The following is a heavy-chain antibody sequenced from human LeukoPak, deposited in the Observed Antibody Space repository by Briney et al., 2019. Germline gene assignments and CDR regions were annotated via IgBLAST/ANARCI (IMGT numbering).Heavy chain of an antibody. CDR2: FDPEDGET. J-gene: IGHJ4*02. CDR1: GYTLTELS. D-gene: IGHD4-11*01. CDR3: ATLSDYSNYAGNDY. V-gene: IGHV1-24*01. Sequence: RASVKVSCKVSGYTLTELSMHWVRQAPGKGLEWMGGFDPEDGETIYAQKFQGRVTMTEDTSTDTAYMELSSLRSEDTAVYYCATLSDYSNYAGNDYWGQGTLVTVSS.